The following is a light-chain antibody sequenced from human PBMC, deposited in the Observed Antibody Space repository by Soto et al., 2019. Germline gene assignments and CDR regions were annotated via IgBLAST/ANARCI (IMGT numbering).Light chain of an antibody. CDR3: QQYHNLPLT. CDR1: QDITNS. CDR2: DAS. V-gene: IGKV1-33*01. J-gene: IGKJ4*01. Sequence: DIQMTQSPSSLSASVGDRVTITCQASQDITNSLNWYQQKPGKAPKVLIYDASILETGVPSRFSGSGSGTDFTFTISSLQPEDIATFFCQQYHNLPLTFGGGTKVEIK.